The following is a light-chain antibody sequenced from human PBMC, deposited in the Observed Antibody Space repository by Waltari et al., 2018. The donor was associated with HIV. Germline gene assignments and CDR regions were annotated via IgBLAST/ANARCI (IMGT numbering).Light chain of an antibody. V-gene: IGKV4-1*01. J-gene: IGKJ2*01. CDR3: QQYYSTPYT. CDR2: WAS. CDR1: NSVLYSSNNKSY. Sequence: IVWTQPPDSRLVPLGERPTINCNPSNSVLYSSNNKSYLTGYQQKPGQPPKLLIYWASTREAGVPDRFSGSGSGTDFTLTISSLQAEDVAVYFCQQYYSTPYTFGQGTKLEIK.